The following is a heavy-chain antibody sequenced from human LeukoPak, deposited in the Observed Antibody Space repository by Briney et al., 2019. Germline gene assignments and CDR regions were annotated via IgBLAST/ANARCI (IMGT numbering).Heavy chain of an antibody. V-gene: IGHV3-66*01. CDR1: GFTISSNY. J-gene: IGHJ6*02. CDR2: IYSGGST. D-gene: IGHD6-13*01. Sequence: GGSLRLSCAASGFTISSNYMIWVRQAPGKGLEWVSVIYSGGSTYYADSVKGRFTISRDNSKNTLYLQMNSLRAEDTAVYYCARDLGYSSSLYYYYGMDVWGQGTTVTVSS. CDR3: ARDLGYSSSLYYYYGMDV.